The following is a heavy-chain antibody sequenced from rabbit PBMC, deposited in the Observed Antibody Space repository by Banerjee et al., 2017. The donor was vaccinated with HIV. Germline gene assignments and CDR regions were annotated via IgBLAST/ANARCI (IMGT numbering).Heavy chain of an antibody. D-gene: IGHD1-1*01. CDR3: ARDGASGYNFNL. CDR1: GFSFSSGYD. V-gene: IGHV1S40*01. Sequence: QQLVESGGGLVKPGASLTLTCKASGFSFSSGYDMCWVRQAPGKGLEWIACIYTGSSGSTYYASWVNGRFTISLDNAQNTVFLQMTSLTAADTATYFCARDGASGYNFNLWGPGTLVTVS. J-gene: IGHJ4*01. CDR2: IYTGSSGST.